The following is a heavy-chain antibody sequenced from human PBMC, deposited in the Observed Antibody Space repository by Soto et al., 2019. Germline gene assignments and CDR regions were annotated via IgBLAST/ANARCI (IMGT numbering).Heavy chain of an antibody. CDR3: ARAPTGRFDP. V-gene: IGHV4-34*01. CDR2: INHSGST. Sequence: PSETLSLTCAVYGGSFSGYYWSWIRQPPGKGLEWIGEINHSGSTNYNPSLKSRVTISVDTSKNQFSLKLSSVTAADTAVCYCARAPTGRFDPWGQGTLVTVSS. CDR1: GGSFSGYY. J-gene: IGHJ5*02.